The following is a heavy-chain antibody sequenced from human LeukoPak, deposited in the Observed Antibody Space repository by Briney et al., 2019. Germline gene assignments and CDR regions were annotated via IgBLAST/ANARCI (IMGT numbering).Heavy chain of an antibody. J-gene: IGHJ4*02. D-gene: IGHD5-18*01. Sequence: ASVKVSCKASGYAFTGYYMHWVRQAPGQGLEWMGWINPNSGGTNYAQKFQGRVTMTRDTSISTAYMELSRLRSDDTAVYYCARGAMALIQFDYWGQGTLVTVSS. CDR3: ARGAMALIQFDY. CDR2: INPNSGGT. V-gene: IGHV1-2*02. CDR1: GYAFTGYY.